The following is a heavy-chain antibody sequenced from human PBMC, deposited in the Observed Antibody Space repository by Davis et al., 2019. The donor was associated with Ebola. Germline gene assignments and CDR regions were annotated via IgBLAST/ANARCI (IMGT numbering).Heavy chain of an antibody. V-gene: IGHV3-48*04. CDR3: ARERDSSSTSSEFDY. Sequence: PRGSLRLSCVGSGFLFRTYNMNWVRQAPGKGLEWIAYITTASDIIYYADSVKGRFTISRDNAKSSLYLQMNSLGADDTAMYYCARERDSSSTSSEFDYWGQGTLVAVSS. D-gene: IGHD6-6*01. CDR1: GFLFRTYN. J-gene: IGHJ4*02. CDR2: ITTASDII.